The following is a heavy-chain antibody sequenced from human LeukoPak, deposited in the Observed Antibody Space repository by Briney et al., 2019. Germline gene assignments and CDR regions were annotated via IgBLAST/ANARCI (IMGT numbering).Heavy chain of an antibody. CDR2: IDPYTGNT. CDR3: AREYSASEH. V-gene: IGHV1-2*02. Sequence: ASVKVSCKASGYTFVGYYLHWVRQAPGQGLEWMAWIDPYTGNTHYAQKFQGRITVTRDASVSTTYMELSWLTSNDTARYYCAREYSASEHWGQGTLVTVSS. D-gene: IGHD5-12*01. J-gene: IGHJ4*02. CDR1: GYTFVGYY.